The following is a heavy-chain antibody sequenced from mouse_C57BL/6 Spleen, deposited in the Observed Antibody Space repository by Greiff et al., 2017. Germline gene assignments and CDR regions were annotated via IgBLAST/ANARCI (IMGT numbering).Heavy chain of an antibody. V-gene: IGHV1-18*01. CDR3: ARGFSYYYGSSPFDY. CDR2: INPNNGGT. Sequence: VQLQQSGPELVKPGASVKIPCKASGYTFTDYNMDWVKQSHGKSLEWIGDINPNNGGTIYNQKFKGKATLTVDKSSSTAYMELRSLTSEDTAVYYCARGFSYYYGSSPFDYWGQGTTLTVSS. D-gene: IGHD1-1*01. CDR1: GYTFTDYN. J-gene: IGHJ2*01.